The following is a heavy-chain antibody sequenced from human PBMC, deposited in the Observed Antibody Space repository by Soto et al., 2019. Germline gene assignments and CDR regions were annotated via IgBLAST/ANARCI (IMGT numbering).Heavy chain of an antibody. CDR2: ISAYNGNT. Sequence: VKVSCKASGYTFTSYGISWVRQAPGQGLEWMGWISAYNGNTNYAQRLQGRVTMTTDTSTSTAYMELRSLRSDDTAVYFCARAVAVAGTVNYWGQGTVVPVS. J-gene: IGHJ4*02. D-gene: IGHD6-19*01. V-gene: IGHV1-18*01. CDR1: GYTFTSYG. CDR3: ARAVAVAGTVNY.